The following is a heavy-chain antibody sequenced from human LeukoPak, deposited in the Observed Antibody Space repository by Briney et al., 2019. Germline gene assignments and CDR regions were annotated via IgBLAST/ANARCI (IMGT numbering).Heavy chain of an antibody. J-gene: IGHJ4*02. CDR1: GFTFSSYS. CDR2: ISSSSSYI. V-gene: IGHV3-21*01. D-gene: IGHD6-6*01. CDR3: ARGELEYSSSFDY. Sequence: GGSLRLSCAASGFTFSSYSMNWVRQAPGKGLEWVSSISSSSSYIYYADSVKGRFTISRDNAKNSLYLQVNSPRAEDTAVYYCARGELEYSSSFDYWGQGTLVTVSS.